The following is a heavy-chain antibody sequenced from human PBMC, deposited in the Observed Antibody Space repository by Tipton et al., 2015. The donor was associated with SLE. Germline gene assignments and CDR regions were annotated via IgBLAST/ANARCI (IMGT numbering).Heavy chain of an antibody. V-gene: IGHV4-61*02. CDR1: GGSISSSSYY. Sequence: TLSLTCTVSGGSISSSSYYWSWIRQPAGQGLEWIGRIYTSGSTNYNPSLKSRVTMSVDTSKNQFSLKLSSVTAADTAVYYCARQGSGYYYGAFDIWGQGTMVTVSS. D-gene: IGHD3-22*01. CDR2: IYTSGST. CDR3: ARQGSGYYYGAFDI. J-gene: IGHJ3*02.